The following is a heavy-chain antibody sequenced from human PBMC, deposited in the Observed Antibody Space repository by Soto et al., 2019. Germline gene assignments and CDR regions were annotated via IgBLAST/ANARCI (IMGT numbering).Heavy chain of an antibody. CDR2: INAGNGNT. Sequence: GASVKVSCKASGYTFTSYAMHWVRQAPGQRLEWMGWINAGNGNTKYSQKFQGRVTITRDTSASTAYMELSSLRSEDTAVYYCARSLLLGYCSSTSCYTVHYGMDVWGQGTTVTVSS. V-gene: IGHV1-3*01. CDR1: GYTFTSYA. J-gene: IGHJ6*02. CDR3: ARSLLLGYCSSTSCYTVHYGMDV. D-gene: IGHD2-2*02.